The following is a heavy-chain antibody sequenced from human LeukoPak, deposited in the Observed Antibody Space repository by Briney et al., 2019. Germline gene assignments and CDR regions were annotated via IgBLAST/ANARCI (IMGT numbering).Heavy chain of an antibody. D-gene: IGHD3-3*01. J-gene: IGHJ4*02. CDR3: ARVLRFLEWLLFDY. V-gene: IGHV3-7*01. Sequence: QPGGSLRLSCAASGFTFSSYWMSWVRQAPGKGLKWVANIKQDGSEKYYVDSVKGRFTISRDNAKNSLYLQMNSLRAEDTAVYYCARVLRFLEWLLFDYWGQGTLVTVSS. CDR1: GFTFSSYW. CDR2: IKQDGSEK.